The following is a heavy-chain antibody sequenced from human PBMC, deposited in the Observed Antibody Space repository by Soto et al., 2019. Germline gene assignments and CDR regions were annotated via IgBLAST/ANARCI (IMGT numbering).Heavy chain of an antibody. D-gene: IGHD2-8*01. J-gene: IGHJ6*02. Sequence: SETLSLTCTVSGGSVSSGSYYWSWIRQPPGKGLEWIGYIYYSGSTNYNPSLKSRVTISVDTSKNQFSLKLSSVTAADTAVYYCARGVGYCTDGVCYSNYYYYGMDVWGQGTTVTVSS. CDR3: ARGVGYCTDGVCYSNYYYYGMDV. CDR1: GGSVSSGSYY. CDR2: IYYSGST. V-gene: IGHV4-61*01.